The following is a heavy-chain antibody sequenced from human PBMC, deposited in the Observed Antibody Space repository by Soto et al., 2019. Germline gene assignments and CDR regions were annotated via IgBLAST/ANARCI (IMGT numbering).Heavy chain of an antibody. CDR1: GFTLSNSA. J-gene: IGHJ3*01. Sequence: GASVKVSCKTSGFTLSNSAVQWVRQARGQRLEWMAWIVVGSGNTNYAQKFRERVTITRDMSTSTTHMEVSSLTSEDTALYCCAQELYIGGCCCPLNFWAQG. V-gene: IGHV1-58*01. CDR3: AQELYIGGCCCPLNF. CDR2: IVVGSGNT. D-gene: IGHD2-15*01.